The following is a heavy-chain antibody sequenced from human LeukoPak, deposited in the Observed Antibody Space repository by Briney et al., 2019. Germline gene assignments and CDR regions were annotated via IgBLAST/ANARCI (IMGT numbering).Heavy chain of an antibody. CDR1: GSTFTSYG. D-gene: IGHD3-16*01. CDR3: ARDWGDWNFFDY. CDR2: ISAYNGNT. J-gene: IGHJ4*02. Sequence: EASVKLSCTASGSTFTSYGISWVRPARGQGVERMGWISAYNGNTNYAQKLQGRVTMTTDTSTSTDYMELRSLRSDDTAVYYCARDWGDWNFFDYWGEGTLVTVSS. V-gene: IGHV1-18*01.